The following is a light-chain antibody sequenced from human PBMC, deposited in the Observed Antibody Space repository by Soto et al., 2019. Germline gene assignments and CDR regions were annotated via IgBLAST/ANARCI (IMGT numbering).Light chain of an antibody. V-gene: IGKV3-11*01. J-gene: IGKJ1*01. CDR2: NAS. CDR1: KSVSVY. Sequence: EIVFTQSPATLSLSPGDRATLSCRASKSVSVYLAWYQQKPGQSPRLLIYNASNRATGIPARFSGSGSGTDFTLTIGGXEPEDFAVYYCQQRHNWPRTFGQGTKVDTK. CDR3: QQRHNWPRT.